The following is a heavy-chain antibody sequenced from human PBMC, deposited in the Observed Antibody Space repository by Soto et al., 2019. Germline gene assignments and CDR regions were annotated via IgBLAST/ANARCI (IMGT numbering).Heavy chain of an antibody. CDR2: ISYDGSNK. CDR3: ARDLSHLSLYYYDSSGYETGF. Sequence: GGSLRLSCAASGFTFSSYAMHWVRQAPGKGLEWVAVISYDGSNKYYADSVKGRFTISRDNSKNTLYLQMNSLRAEDTAVYYCARDLSHLSLYYYDSSGYETGFWGQGTLVTVSS. J-gene: IGHJ4*02. CDR1: GFTFSSYA. D-gene: IGHD3-22*01. V-gene: IGHV3-30-3*01.